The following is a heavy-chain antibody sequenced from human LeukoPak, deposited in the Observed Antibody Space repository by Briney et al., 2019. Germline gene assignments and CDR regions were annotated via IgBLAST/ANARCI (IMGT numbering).Heavy chain of an antibody. CDR1: GGSFSGYY. Sequence: SETLSLTCAVYGGSFSGYYWSWIRQPPGKGLEWIGEINHSGSTNYNPSLKSRVTISVDTSKNQFSLKLSSVTAADTAVYYCARAEPWIHQQCDYWGQGTLVTVSS. J-gene: IGHJ4*02. CDR3: ARAEPWIHQQCDY. V-gene: IGHV4-34*01. D-gene: IGHD5-12*01. CDR2: INHSGST.